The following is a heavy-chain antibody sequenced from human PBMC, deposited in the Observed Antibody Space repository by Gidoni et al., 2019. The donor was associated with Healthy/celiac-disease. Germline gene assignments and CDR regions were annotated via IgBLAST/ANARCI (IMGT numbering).Heavy chain of an antibody. D-gene: IGHD4-17*01. CDR3: ARDSYASFDDYGGNSVLLWSA. Sequence: EVQLVESGGGLVQPGGSLRLSCAASGSTFSSYTMNWVRQAPGKGLEWVSYISSSSSTIYYADSVKGRFTISRDNAKNSLYLQMNSLRDEDTAVYYCARDSYASFDDYGGNSVLLWSAWGQGTLVTVSS. CDR2: ISSSSSTI. J-gene: IGHJ5*02. V-gene: IGHV3-48*02. CDR1: GSTFSSYT.